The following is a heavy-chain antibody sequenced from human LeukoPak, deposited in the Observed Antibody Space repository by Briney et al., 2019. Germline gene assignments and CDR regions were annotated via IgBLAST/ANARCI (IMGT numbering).Heavy chain of an antibody. D-gene: IGHD3-9*01. Sequence: ASVKVSCKASGYTFTSYGISWVRQAPGQGLEWMGWISAYNGNTNYAQKLQGRVTMTTDTSTSTAYMELRSLRSDDTAVYYCARDEERYFDWLIPRSHTPFDYWGQGTLVTVSS. CDR3: ARDEERYFDWLIPRSHTPFDY. CDR2: ISAYNGNT. J-gene: IGHJ4*02. CDR1: GYTFTSYG. V-gene: IGHV1-18*01.